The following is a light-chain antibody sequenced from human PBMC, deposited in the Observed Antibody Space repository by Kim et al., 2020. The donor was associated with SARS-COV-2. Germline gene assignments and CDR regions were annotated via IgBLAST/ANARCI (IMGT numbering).Light chain of an antibody. CDR2: GAS. CDR3: QQYGSLPFT. Sequence: ELVLTQSPGTLSLSPGERATLSCRASQSVSSNLAWYQQRPGQAPRLLIYGASNRATGIPDRFSGSGSGTDFTLTISRLEPEDFPVYYCQQYGSLPFTFGPGTKVDIK. CDR1: QSVSSN. V-gene: IGKV3-20*01. J-gene: IGKJ3*01.